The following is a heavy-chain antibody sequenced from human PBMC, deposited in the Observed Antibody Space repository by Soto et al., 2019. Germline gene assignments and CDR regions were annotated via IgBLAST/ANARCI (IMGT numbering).Heavy chain of an antibody. V-gene: IGHV1-58*01. CDR3: AADRLSGSYVATARYGMDV. Sequence: SVKVSCKASGFTFTSSAVQWVRQARGQRLEWIGWIVVGSGNTNYAQKFQERVTITRDMSTSTAYMELSSLRSEDTAVYYCAADRLSGSYVATARYGMDVWGQGTTVTVSS. CDR1: GFTFTSSA. J-gene: IGHJ6*02. CDR2: IVVGSGNT. D-gene: IGHD1-26*01.